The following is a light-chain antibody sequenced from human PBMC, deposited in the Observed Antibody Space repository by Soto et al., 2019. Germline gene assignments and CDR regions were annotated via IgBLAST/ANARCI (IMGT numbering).Light chain of an antibody. J-gene: IGLJ1*01. CDR2: EGI. CDR1: TSDVGSYNL. Sequence: QSVLTQPASVSGSPGQSITISCTGTTSDVGSYNLVSWYQQHPDKAPKLIIYEGIRRPSGVSNRFSGSKSANTASLTISGLQDEQEPASHCSSYAGSSTYVFGTGTKVTV. CDR3: SSYAGSSTYV. V-gene: IGLV2-23*01.